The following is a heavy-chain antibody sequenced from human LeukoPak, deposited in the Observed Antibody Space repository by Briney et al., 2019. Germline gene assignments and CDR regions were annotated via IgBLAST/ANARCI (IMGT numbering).Heavy chain of an antibody. CDR2: IYYSGST. Sequence: SQTLSLTCTDSGGSISSGDYYWSWIRQPPGKGLEWIGYIYYSGSTYYNPSLKSRVTISVDTSKNQFSLKLSSVTAADTAVYYCARDSSSSSTWYFDLWGRGTLVTVSS. J-gene: IGHJ2*01. D-gene: IGHD6-6*01. V-gene: IGHV4-30-4*08. CDR1: GGSISSGDYY. CDR3: ARDSSSSSTWYFDL.